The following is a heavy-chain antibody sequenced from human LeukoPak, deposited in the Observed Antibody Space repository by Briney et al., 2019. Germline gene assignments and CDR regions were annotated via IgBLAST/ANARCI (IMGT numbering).Heavy chain of an antibody. CDR2: LYHDGGT. V-gene: IGHV3-53*01. Sequence: PGGSLRLSCAASGFTVSSNYMSWFRQAPGKGLEYVSVLYHDGGTYYADSVKGRFTISRDNSKNTLYLQMTSLRVEDTAVYYCVHGWASYGSGSSEFFDYWGQGSLVTVSS. D-gene: IGHD3-10*01. J-gene: IGHJ4*02. CDR3: VHGWASYGSGSSEFFDY. CDR1: GFTVSSNY.